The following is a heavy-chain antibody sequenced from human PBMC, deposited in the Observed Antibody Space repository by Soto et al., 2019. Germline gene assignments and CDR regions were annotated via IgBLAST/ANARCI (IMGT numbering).Heavy chain of an antibody. Sequence: GGSLRLSCAASGFTFSSYGMHWVRQAPGKGLEWVAVIWYDGSNKYYADSVKGRFTISRDNSKNTLYLQMNSLRAEDTAVYYCARGEIAARTDYYYYMDVWGKGTTVTVSS. J-gene: IGHJ6*03. CDR2: IWYDGSNK. CDR3: ARGEIAARTDYYYYMDV. CDR1: GFTFSSYG. D-gene: IGHD6-6*01. V-gene: IGHV3-33*01.